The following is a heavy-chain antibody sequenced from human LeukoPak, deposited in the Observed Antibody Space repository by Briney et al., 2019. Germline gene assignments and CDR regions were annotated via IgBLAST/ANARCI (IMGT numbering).Heavy chain of an antibody. CDR3: ARSGYSYGYVY. Sequence: ASVKVSCKASGGTFSSYAISWVRQATGQGLEWMGWMNPNSGNTGYAQKFQGRVTITRNTSISTAYMELSSLRSEDTAVYYCARSGYSYGYVYWGQGTLVTVSS. CDR2: MNPNSGNT. J-gene: IGHJ4*02. CDR1: GGTFSSYA. D-gene: IGHD5-18*01. V-gene: IGHV1-8*03.